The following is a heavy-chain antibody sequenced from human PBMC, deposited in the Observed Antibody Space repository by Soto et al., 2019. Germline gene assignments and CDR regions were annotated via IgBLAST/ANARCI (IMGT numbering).Heavy chain of an antibody. V-gene: IGHV3-7*01. D-gene: IGHD2-15*01. Sequence: EVQVVESGGDLVQPGGSLRLSCVVSGFPFSDFWMSWVRQAPGKGLDWVANIKHDGSETYYVGSVEGRFTISRDNTKDSLYLQMNSLRAEDTAVYYCARGGSWGPDFWGQGTVVTVSS. CDR2: IKHDGSET. J-gene: IGHJ4*02. CDR1: GFPFSDFW. CDR3: ARGGSWGPDF.